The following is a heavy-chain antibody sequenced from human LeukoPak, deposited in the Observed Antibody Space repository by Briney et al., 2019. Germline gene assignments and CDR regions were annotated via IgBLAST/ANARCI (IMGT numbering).Heavy chain of an antibody. CDR2: ISSSGSTI. CDR1: GFTFSDYY. D-gene: IGHD3-22*01. V-gene: IGHV3-11*01. CDR3: ARDYYDSSGFLYYYYYGMDV. J-gene: IGHJ6*02. Sequence: GGSLRLSCAASGFTFSDYYMSWIRQAPGKGLEWVSYISSSGSTIYYADSVKGRFTISRDNAKNSLYLQMNSLRAEDTAVYYCARDYYDSSGFLYYYYYGMDVWGQGTTVTVSS.